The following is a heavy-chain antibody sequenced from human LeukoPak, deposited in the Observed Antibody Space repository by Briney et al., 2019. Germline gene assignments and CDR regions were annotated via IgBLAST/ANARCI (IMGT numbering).Heavy chain of an antibody. V-gene: IGHV1-2*02. J-gene: IGHJ4*02. CDR1: GYTFTGYY. Sequence: ASVKVSCKASGYTFTGYYMHWVRQAPGQGLEWMGWINLNSGGTNYAQKCQGRVTMTRGTSISKAYMELSRLKSDGTAGDYCARFSGSKSSYYFDYWGQGTLVTVSS. CDR3: ARFSGSKSSYYFDY. D-gene: IGHD1-26*01. CDR2: INLNSGGT.